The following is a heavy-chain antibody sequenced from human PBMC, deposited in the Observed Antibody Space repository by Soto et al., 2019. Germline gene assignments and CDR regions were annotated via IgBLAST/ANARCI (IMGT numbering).Heavy chain of an antibody. Sequence: GGSLRLSCAASGFTFSSYAMSWVRQAPGKGLEWVSAISGSGGSTYYADSVKGRFTISRDNSKNTLYLQMNSLRAEDTAVYYCAKARASYCSGGSCPWDLVDYWGQGTLVTVSS. J-gene: IGHJ4*02. V-gene: IGHV3-23*01. CDR2: ISGSGGST. CDR3: AKARASYCSGGSCPWDLVDY. D-gene: IGHD2-15*01. CDR1: GFTFSSYA.